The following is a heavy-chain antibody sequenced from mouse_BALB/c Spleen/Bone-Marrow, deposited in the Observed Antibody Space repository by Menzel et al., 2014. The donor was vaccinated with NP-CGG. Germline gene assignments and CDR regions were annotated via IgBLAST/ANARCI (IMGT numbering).Heavy chain of an antibody. D-gene: IGHD1-1*01. V-gene: IGHV14-3*02. Sequence: VQLQQSGAELVKPGASVKLSCTASGFNIKDTYMHWVKQRPEQGLEWIGRIDPANGNTKYDPKFQGKATIIADTSSNTAYLQLSSLTSEDTAVYYCAPYYYGSSSFAYWGQGTLVTVSA. CDR3: APYYYGSSSFAY. J-gene: IGHJ3*01. CDR1: GFNIKDTY. CDR2: IDPANGNT.